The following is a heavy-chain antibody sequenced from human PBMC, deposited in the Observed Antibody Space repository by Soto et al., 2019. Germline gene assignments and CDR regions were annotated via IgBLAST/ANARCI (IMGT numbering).Heavy chain of an antibody. V-gene: IGHV4-34*01. CDR2: INHSGST. D-gene: IGHD3-10*01. CDR3: ASLRPPFIFVRGVIGMDV. Sequence: PSETLSLTCAVYGGSFSGYYWSWIRQPPGKGLEWIGEINHSGSTNYNPSLKSQVTISVDTSKNQFSLKLSSVTAADTAVYYCASLRPPFIFVRGVIGMDVWGQGTTVTVSS. J-gene: IGHJ6*02. CDR1: GGSFSGYY.